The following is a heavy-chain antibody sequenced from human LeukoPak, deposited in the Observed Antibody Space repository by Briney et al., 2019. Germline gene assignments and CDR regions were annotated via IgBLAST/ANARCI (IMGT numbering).Heavy chain of an antibody. Sequence: AASVKVSCKSSGYTFTSYGIIWVRQAPGQGLEWMGWISAYNGNTNYAQKLQGRVTMTTDTSTSTAYMELRSLRSDDTAVYYCAREPQSRTLFDYWGQGTLVTVSS. D-gene: IGHD2-2*01. CDR3: AREPQSRTLFDY. CDR1: GYTFTSYG. CDR2: ISAYNGNT. V-gene: IGHV1-18*01. J-gene: IGHJ4*02.